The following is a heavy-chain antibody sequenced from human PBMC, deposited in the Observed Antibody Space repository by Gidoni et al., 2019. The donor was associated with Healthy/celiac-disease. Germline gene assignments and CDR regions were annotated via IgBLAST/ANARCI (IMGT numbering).Heavy chain of an antibody. CDR2: ISSSSSYI. V-gene: IGHV3-21*01. J-gene: IGHJ4*02. D-gene: IGHD4-17*01. CDR3: ARDPPTVTGCRFDY. Sequence: EVQLVESGGGLVKPGGSLRLSCAASGFTFSSYSMNWVRQAPGKGLEWVSSISSSSSYIYYADSVKGRFTISRDNAKNSLYLQMNSLRAEDTAVYYCARDPPTVTGCRFDYWGQGTLVTVSS. CDR1: GFTFSSYS.